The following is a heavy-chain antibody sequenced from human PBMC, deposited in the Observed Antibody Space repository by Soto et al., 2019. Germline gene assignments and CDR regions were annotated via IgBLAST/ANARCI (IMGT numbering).Heavy chain of an antibody. CDR1: GGSISSYY. J-gene: IGHJ4*02. Sequence: PSETLSLTCTVSGGSISSYYWSWIRQPPGKGLEWIGYIYYSGSTNSNPSLKSRVTISVDTSKNQFSLKLSSVTAADTAVYYCARVADSSSWYSGGFDYWCQGTLVTVSS. CDR2: IYYSGST. V-gene: IGHV4-59*01. CDR3: ARVADSSSWYSGGFDY. D-gene: IGHD6-13*01.